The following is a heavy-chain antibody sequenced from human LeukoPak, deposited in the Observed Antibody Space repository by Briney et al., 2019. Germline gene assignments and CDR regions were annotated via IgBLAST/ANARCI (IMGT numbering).Heavy chain of an antibody. Sequence: SETLSLTCTVSGGSISSYYWSWIRQSPGEGLECIGYIHYTGSTNYNPSLKSRVTISVETSKNQFSLKLKSVTAADTAVYYCARGGYYGSGNDFRFDPWGQGTLVTVSS. CDR1: GGSISSYY. V-gene: IGHV4-59*01. J-gene: IGHJ5*02. CDR3: ARGGYYGSGNDFRFDP. D-gene: IGHD3-10*01. CDR2: IHYTGST.